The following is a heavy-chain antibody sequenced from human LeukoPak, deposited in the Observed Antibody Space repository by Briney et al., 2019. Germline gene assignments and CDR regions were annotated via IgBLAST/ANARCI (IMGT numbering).Heavy chain of an antibody. CDR3: AKEIYYGSGSYPDY. Sequence: QPGRSLRLSCEASGFTFSSYGIHWVRQAPGKGLEWVAAISNGGNNKYYADSVKGRFTISRDNSKNTLYLQMNSLRAEDTAVYYCAKEIYYGSGSYPDYWGQGTLVTVSS. D-gene: IGHD3-10*01. V-gene: IGHV3-30*18. J-gene: IGHJ4*02. CDR2: ISNGGNNK. CDR1: GFTFSSYG.